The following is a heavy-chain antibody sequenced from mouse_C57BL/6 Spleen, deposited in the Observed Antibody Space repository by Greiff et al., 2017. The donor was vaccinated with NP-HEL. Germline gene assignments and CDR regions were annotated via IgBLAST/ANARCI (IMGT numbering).Heavy chain of an antibody. Sequence: VQLQQSGPELVKPGASVKISCKASGYTFTDYYMNWVKQSHGKSLEWIGDINPNNGGTSYNQKFKGKATLTVDKSSSTAYMELRSLTSEDSAVYYCASLYYGNPLFDYWGQGTTLTVSS. CDR2: INPNNGGT. CDR1: GYTFTDYY. D-gene: IGHD2-1*01. J-gene: IGHJ2*01. CDR3: ASLYYGNPLFDY. V-gene: IGHV1-26*01.